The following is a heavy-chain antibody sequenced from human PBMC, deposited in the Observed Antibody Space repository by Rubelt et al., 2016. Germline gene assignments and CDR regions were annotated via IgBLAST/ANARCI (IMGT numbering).Heavy chain of an antibody. CDR3: ARGSVAGKKFDP. V-gene: IGHV4-39*07. Sequence: QLQLQESGPGLVKPSETLSLTCTVSGGSISSSSYYWGWIRQPPGKGLEWIGRIYYSGSTFYKPSLKSRVTISVETSKNQFSLKLSSVTAADTAVYYCARGSVAGKKFDPWGQGTLVTVSS. D-gene: IGHD6-19*01. CDR1: GGSISSSSYY. CDR2: IYYSGST. J-gene: IGHJ5*02.